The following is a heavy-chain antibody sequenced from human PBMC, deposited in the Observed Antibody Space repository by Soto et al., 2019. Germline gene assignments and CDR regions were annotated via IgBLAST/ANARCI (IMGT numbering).Heavy chain of an antibody. D-gene: IGHD1-26*01. Sequence: VKVSCKASGYTFTSYGISWVRQAPGQGLEWMGRISAYNGNTNYAQKLQGRVAMTTDTSTSTAYMELRSLRSDDTAVYYCARVVGALGHWFDPWGQGTLVTVSS. CDR1: GYTFTSYG. CDR2: ISAYNGNT. V-gene: IGHV1-18*01. J-gene: IGHJ5*02. CDR3: ARVVGALGHWFDP.